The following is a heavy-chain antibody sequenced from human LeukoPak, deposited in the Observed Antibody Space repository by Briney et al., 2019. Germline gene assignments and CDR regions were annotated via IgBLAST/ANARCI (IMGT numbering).Heavy chain of an antibody. CDR2: ISAYNGNT. V-gene: IGHV1-18*04. D-gene: IGHD3-9*01. Sequence: RASVTVSCKASGYTFTSYGISWVRQAPGQGLEWMGWISAYNGNTNYAQKLQGRVTMTTDTSTSTAYMELRSLRSDDTAVYYCARFFDYDILTGSFDPWGQGTLVTVSS. CDR1: GYTFTSYG. CDR3: ARFFDYDILTGSFDP. J-gene: IGHJ5*02.